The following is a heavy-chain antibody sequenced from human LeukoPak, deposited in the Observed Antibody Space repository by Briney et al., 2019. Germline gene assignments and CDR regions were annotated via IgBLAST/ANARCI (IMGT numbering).Heavy chain of an antibody. CDR3: ARVAGWGHIVVVEGYGMDV. J-gene: IGHJ6*02. CDR1: GFTFSSYW. Sequence: GGSLRLSCAASGFTFSSYWMHWVRQAPGKGLVWVSRINSDGSSTSYADPVKGRFTISRDNAKNTLYLQMNSLRAEDTAVYYCARVAGWGHIVVVEGYGMDVWGQGTTVTVSS. CDR2: INSDGSST. V-gene: IGHV3-74*01. D-gene: IGHD2-21*01.